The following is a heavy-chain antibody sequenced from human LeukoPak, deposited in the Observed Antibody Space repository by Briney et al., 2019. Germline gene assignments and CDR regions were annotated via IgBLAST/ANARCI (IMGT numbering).Heavy chain of an antibody. J-gene: IGHJ4*02. V-gene: IGHV3-30*02. CDR2: IQYDGSKK. CDR3: AKDIGSYYDY. D-gene: IGHD3-10*01. CDR1: GFTFSSNG. Sequence: GGSLRLSSVASGFTFSSNGMHWVRQAPGKGLEWVTFIQYDGSKKYYADSVKGRFTISRDNSKNTLYLETNSLRAEDTAVYYCAKDIGSYYDYWGQGILVTVSS.